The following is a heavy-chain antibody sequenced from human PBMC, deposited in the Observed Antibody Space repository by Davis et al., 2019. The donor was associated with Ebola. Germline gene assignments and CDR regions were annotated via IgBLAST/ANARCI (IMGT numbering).Heavy chain of an antibody. D-gene: IGHD3-3*01. CDR3: ARSGRFLEWSDY. V-gene: IGHV1-18*01. J-gene: IGHJ4*02. CDR2: ISAYNGNT. Sequence: ASVKVSCKASGYSFTDDGISWVRQAPGQGLEWMGWISAYNGNTNYAQKLQGRVTMTTDTSTSTAYMELRSLRSDDTAVYYCARSGRFLEWSDYWGQGTLVTVSS. CDR1: GYSFTDDG.